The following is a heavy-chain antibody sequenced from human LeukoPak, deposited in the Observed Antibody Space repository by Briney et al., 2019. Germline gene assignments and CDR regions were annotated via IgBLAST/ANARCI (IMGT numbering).Heavy chain of an antibody. V-gene: IGHV4-34*01. J-gene: IGHJ6*02. D-gene: IGHD2-21*02. CDR3: ARMTQFFSYSYGMEV. CDR1: GGSFSGYY. Sequence: SETLSLTCAVYGGSFSGYYWSWIRQPPGKGLEWIGEINHSGSTNYNPSLKSLVTISVDTSKNQFSVKLSFVTAADKGVSYCARMTQFFSYSYGMEVWGQGTTVTVSS. CDR2: INHSGST.